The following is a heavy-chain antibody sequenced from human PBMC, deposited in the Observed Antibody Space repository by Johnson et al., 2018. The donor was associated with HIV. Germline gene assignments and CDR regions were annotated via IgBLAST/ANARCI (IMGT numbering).Heavy chain of an antibody. V-gene: IGHV3-11*04. CDR1: GFSFSDYY. J-gene: IGHJ3*02. CDR2: ISSSGSTI. Sequence: QVQLVESGGGLAKPGGSLRLSCAASGFSFSDYYMTWIRQAPGKGLEWVSYISSSGSTIYYADSVKGRFTISRDNAKNSLYLQVNSLRAEDTAVYYCARDLGNWDSPRSAFDIWGQGTMVTVSS. CDR3: ARDLGNWDSPRSAFDI. D-gene: IGHD1/OR15-1a*01.